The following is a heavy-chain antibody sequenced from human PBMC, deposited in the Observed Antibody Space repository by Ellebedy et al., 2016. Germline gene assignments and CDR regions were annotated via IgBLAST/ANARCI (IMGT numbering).Heavy chain of an antibody. CDR2: IYSGGST. Sequence: GESLKISXAASGFTVSSNYMSWVRQAPGKGLEWVSVIYSGGSTYYADSVKGRFTISRDNSKNTLYLQMNSLRAEDTAVYYCARGAERNYATDYYYYYMDVWGKGTTVTVSS. V-gene: IGHV3-53*01. D-gene: IGHD4-11*01. J-gene: IGHJ6*03. CDR1: GFTVSSNY. CDR3: ARGAERNYATDYYYYYMDV.